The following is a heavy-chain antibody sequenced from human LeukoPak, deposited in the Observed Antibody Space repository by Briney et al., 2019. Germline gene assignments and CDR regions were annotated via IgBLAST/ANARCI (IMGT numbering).Heavy chain of an antibody. CDR3: AWTGWPDCSSTSCFEARFDP. D-gene: IGHD2-2*01. CDR2: IIPIFGTA. J-gene: IGHJ5*02. Sequence: SVKVSCKASGGTFSSYAISWVRQAPGQGLEWMGGIIPIFGTANYAQKFQGRVTITADESTSTAYMELSSLRSEDTAVYYCAWTGWPDCSSTSCFEARFDPWGQGTLVTVSS. V-gene: IGHV1-69*13. CDR1: GGTFSSYA.